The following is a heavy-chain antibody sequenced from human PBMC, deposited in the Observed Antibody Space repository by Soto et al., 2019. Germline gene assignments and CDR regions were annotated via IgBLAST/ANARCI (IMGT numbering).Heavy chain of an antibody. Sequence: SETLSLTCTVSGGSISNGYHWAWIRQPPGMRLEWVASIFHTGTTYYNPSLTSRVTISVDTSKNQFSLQLSSVTAADTAVYYCARHAKWLRRKGYYYGMDVWGQGTTVTVSS. CDR1: GGSISNGYH. CDR3: ARHAKWLRRKGYYYGMDV. CDR2: IFHTGTT. V-gene: IGHV4-38-2*02. J-gene: IGHJ6*02. D-gene: IGHD5-12*01.